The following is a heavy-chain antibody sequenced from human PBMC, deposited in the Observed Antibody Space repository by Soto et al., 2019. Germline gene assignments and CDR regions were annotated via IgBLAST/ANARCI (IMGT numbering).Heavy chain of an antibody. CDR3: ARVRDPHLDHYGLDV. Sequence: SVEVSCKTSGFTFNVYGINWVRQAPGQGLEWMGGLIPIYDAPNYAQKFQDRVTITADKSTTTVYLELSSLTSEDTAVYFCARVRDPHLDHYGLDVWGQGTTVTVSS. J-gene: IGHJ6*02. V-gene: IGHV1-69*06. CDR1: GFTFNVYG. CDR2: LIPIYDAP.